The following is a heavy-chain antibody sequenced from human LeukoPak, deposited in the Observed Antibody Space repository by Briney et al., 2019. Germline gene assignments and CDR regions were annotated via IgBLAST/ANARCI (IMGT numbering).Heavy chain of an antibody. CDR1: GFTFSSYA. CDR3: AINNYYYSSGYSYYFDF. CDR2: ICGSGGST. J-gene: IGHJ4*02. V-gene: IGHV3-23*01. Sequence: GGSLRLTCAASGFTFSSYAMSWVRQAPGKGLEWVSAICGSGGSTYYADSVKGRFTISRDNSKNTLYLQMNSLRAEVTAVYYCAINNYYYSSGYSYYFDFWGQGTLVTVSS. D-gene: IGHD3-22*01.